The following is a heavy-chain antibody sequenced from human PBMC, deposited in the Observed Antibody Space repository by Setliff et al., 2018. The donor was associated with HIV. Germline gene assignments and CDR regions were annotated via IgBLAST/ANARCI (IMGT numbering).Heavy chain of an antibody. J-gene: IGHJ5*02. D-gene: IGHD3-22*01. CDR1: GGSFSAYY. CDR3: ARHFPYFYSTSGFYSGWFDP. Sequence: SETLSLTCAVYGGSFSAYYWGWIRQPPGKGLEWIGSVYYSGGTYYNPSLKSRVTISVDTSKNHFSLKLSSVTAADTAVYYCARHFPYFYSTSGFYSGWFDPWGQGTLVTVSS. CDR2: VYYSGGT. V-gene: IGHV4-39*01.